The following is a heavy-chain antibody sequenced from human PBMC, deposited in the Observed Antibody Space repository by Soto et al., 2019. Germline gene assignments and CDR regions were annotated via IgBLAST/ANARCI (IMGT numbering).Heavy chain of an antibody. D-gene: IGHD2-2*01. CDR3: ARHVPYCSDTSHCAYGMDV. CDR2: IYYSGST. Sequence: PTETLSLTSTVTGVSVISTIYYWTLIRQPPGKGLELIGFIYYSGSTNYNPSLKSRVTISVDTSKNQFSLKLSSVTAADTAVYYCARHVPYCSDTSHCAYGMDVWGQGTTVT. CDR1: GVSVISTIYY. V-gene: IGHV4-61*01. J-gene: IGHJ6*02.